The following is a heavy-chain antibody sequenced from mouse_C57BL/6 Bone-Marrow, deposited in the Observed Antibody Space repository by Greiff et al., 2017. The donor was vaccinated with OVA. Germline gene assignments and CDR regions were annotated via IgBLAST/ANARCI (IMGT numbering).Heavy chain of an antibody. D-gene: IGHD1-1*01. V-gene: IGHV1-54*01. J-gene: IGHJ3*01. Sequence: VQLQQSGAELVRPGTSVKVSCKASGYAFTNYLIEWVKQRPGQGLEWIGVINPGSGGTNYNEKFKGKATLTADKSSSTAYMQLSSLTSEDSAVYFCAKEDYYGFAYWGQGTLVTVSA. CDR1: GYAFTNYL. CDR3: AKEDYYGFAY. CDR2: INPGSGGT.